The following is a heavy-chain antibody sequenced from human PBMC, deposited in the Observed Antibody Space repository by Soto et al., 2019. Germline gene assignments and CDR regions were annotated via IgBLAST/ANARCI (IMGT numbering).Heavy chain of an antibody. V-gene: IGHV3-23*01. CDR1: GFTFSSFA. Sequence: GSLRLSCAASGFTFSSFAMSWVRQAPGKGLEWVSSISGSGDDTYNTDSVKGRFTISRDNSKNTLNLQMNSLRTEDTAAYYCAKSLSVTTTWFDAWGQGSQVTVSS. CDR3: AKSLSVTTTWFDA. CDR2: ISGSGDDT. D-gene: IGHD4-17*01. J-gene: IGHJ5*02.